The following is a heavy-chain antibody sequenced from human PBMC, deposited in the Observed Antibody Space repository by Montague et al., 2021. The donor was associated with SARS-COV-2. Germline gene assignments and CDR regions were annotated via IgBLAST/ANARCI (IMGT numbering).Heavy chain of an antibody. CDR2: IYTSGSA. Sequence: SETLSLTCTVSGGSISSYYWSWIRQPPAKGLELIGRIYTSGSANSYPSLKRQVTISVDTSKNQFSLKLSSVTAADTAVYYCARVFPRWLQFDPYFDYWGQGTLVTVSS. J-gene: IGHJ4*02. CDR1: GGSISSYY. D-gene: IGHD5-24*01. CDR3: ARVFPRWLQFDPYFDY. V-gene: IGHV4-4*07.